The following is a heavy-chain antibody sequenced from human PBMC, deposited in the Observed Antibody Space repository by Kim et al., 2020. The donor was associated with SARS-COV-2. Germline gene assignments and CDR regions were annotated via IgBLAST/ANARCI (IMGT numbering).Heavy chain of an antibody. CDR3: ATLLSGSWQTQYYFDS. Sequence: VKGRVTISRDNSTNTLYLQMNSLRAEDTAVFYCATLLSGSWQTQYYFDSWGQGTLVTVSS. J-gene: IGHJ4*02. V-gene: IGHV3-23*03. D-gene: IGHD6-13*01.